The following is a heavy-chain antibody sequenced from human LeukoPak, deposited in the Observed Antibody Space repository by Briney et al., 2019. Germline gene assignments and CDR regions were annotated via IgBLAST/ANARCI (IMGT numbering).Heavy chain of an antibody. D-gene: IGHD3-22*01. CDR1: GFTFSSYA. J-gene: IGHJ4*02. CDR3: AKGGSFYDSSGYADY. CDR2: ISDSGSST. V-gene: IGHV3-23*01. Sequence: GGSLTLSCAASGFTFSSYAMSWVRQAPGKGLEWVSAISDSGSSTYYADSVKGQFTISRDNSKITLSLQMNSLRAEDTAVYYCAKGGSFYDSSGYADYWGQGTLVTVSS.